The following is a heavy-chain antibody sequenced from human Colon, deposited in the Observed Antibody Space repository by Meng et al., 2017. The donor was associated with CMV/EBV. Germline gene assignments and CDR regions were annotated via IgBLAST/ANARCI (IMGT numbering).Heavy chain of an antibody. CDR1: GYTFTGYY. CDR3: AREGIAAAGNSGVYFDY. V-gene: IGHV1-2*02. J-gene: IGHJ4*02. D-gene: IGHD6-13*01. Sequence: ASVKVSCKASGYTFTGYYMHWVRRAPGQGLEWMGWINPNSGGTNYAQKFQGRVTMTRDTSISTAYMELSRLRSDDTAVYHCAREGIAAAGNSGVYFDYWGQGTLVTVSS. CDR2: INPNSGGT.